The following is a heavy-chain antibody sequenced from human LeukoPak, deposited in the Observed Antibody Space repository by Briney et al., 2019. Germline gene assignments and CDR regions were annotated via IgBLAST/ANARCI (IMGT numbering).Heavy chain of an antibody. CDR1: GGSISGHY. CDR3: AGPIYEAVEQ. D-gene: IGHD3-3*01. V-gene: IGHV4-59*08. CDR2: IYHSGRT. J-gene: IGHJ4*02. Sequence: SETLSLTCTVSGGSISGHYCSWFRQPPRKGLEWIGHIYHSGRTSYNPSLKSRVTISVDTSKNEFSLKLRFGTAADTAVYYCAGPIYEAVEQWGQGTLVTVSS.